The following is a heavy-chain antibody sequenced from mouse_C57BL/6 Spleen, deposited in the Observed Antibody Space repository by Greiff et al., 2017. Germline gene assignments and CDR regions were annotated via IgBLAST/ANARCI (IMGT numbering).Heavy chain of an antibody. CDR2: IWGDGST. D-gene: IGHD4-1*01. J-gene: IGHJ3*01. V-gene: IGHV2-3*01. Sequence: VKLVESGPGLVAPSQSLSITCTVSGFSLTSYGVSWVRQAPGKGLEWLGVIWGDGSTNNHSAPISRLSISKNNSKSQVFLKLNSLQTDDTATYYGAKQGLTGPFAYWGQGTLVTVSA. CDR3: AKQGLTGPFAY. CDR1: GFSLTSYG.